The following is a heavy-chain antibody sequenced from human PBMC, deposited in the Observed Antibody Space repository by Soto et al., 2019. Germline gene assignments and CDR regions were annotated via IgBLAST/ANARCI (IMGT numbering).Heavy chain of an antibody. CDR2: ISSSSSTI. CDR1: GFTFSSSS. CDR3: ARDLGSPTYYYDSSGYQTRGVFDY. V-gene: IGHV3-48*02. J-gene: IGHJ4*02. D-gene: IGHD3-22*01. Sequence: GSLRLSCAASGFTFSSSSMNWVRQAPGKGLEWVSYISSSSSTIYYADSVKGRFTISRDNAKNSLYLQMNSLRDEDTAVYYCARDLGSPTYYYDSSGYQTRGVFDYWGQGTLVTVSS.